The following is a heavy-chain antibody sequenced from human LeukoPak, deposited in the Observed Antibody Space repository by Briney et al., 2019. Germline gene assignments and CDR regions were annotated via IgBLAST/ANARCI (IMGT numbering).Heavy chain of an antibody. Sequence: SGGPLRLSCGASGFSFISYGMHWVRQAPGKGLEWVGVISDDGRSKDYADSVKGRFTISRDNSKDTLYLQMNSLRAEDTAVYYCAKRPSDCGDYVSYFDHWGQGTLVTVSS. CDR2: ISDDGRSK. D-gene: IGHD4-17*01. J-gene: IGHJ4*02. V-gene: IGHV3-30*18. CDR1: GFSFISYG. CDR3: AKRPSDCGDYVSYFDH.